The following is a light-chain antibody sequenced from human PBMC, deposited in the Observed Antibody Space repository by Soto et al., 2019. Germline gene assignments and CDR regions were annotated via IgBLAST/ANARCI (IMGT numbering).Light chain of an antibody. Sequence: DIQMTQSPSSLSASVGDRVTITCRASQSISSYLNWYQQKPGTAPKLLIYAASSLQSGVPSRVSGSGSGTDFTLTISRLQPEDFATYYCQQSYSTPYTFGQGTKLEIK. V-gene: IGKV1-39*01. CDR2: AAS. J-gene: IGKJ2*01. CDR3: QQSYSTPYT. CDR1: QSISSY.